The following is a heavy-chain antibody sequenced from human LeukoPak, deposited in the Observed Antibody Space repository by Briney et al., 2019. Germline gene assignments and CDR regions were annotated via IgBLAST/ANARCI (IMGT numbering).Heavy chain of an antibody. V-gene: IGHV4-4*07. J-gene: IGHJ4*02. D-gene: IGHD3-22*01. CDR1: GGSISSYY. Sequence: SETLSLTCTVSGGSISSYYWSWIRQPAGMGLEWIGRIYTSGSTNYNPSLKSRVTMSVDTSKNQFSLKLSSVTAADTAVYYCARGGYYDSSGYQFGDYWGQGTLVTVSS. CDR3: ARGGYYDSSGYQFGDY. CDR2: IYTSGST.